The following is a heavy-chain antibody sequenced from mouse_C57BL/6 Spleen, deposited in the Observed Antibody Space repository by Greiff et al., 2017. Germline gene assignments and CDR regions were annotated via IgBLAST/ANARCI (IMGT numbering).Heavy chain of an antibody. Sequence: EVQLVESGGDLVKPGGSLKLSCAASGFTFSSYGMSWVRQTPDQRLEWVATISSGGSYTYYPDSVKGRFTISRDNAKNTLYLQMSSLKSEDTAMYYCARKGTGFDYWGQGTTLTVSS. CDR1: GFTFSSYG. D-gene: IGHD4-1*01. J-gene: IGHJ2*01. CDR2: ISSGGSYT. CDR3: ARKGTGFDY. V-gene: IGHV5-6*01.